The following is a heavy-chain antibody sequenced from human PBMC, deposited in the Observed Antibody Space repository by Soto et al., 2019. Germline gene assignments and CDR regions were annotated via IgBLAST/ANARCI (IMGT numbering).Heavy chain of an antibody. D-gene: IGHD2-8*02. CDR1: GFTFSSYV. V-gene: IGHV3-23*01. CDR3: AKSRLSRNTTQYWMDV. CDR2: TSGSGDKT. J-gene: IGHJ6*02. Sequence: PGGSLRLSCAAAGFTFSSYVMNWVRQAPGKGLEWVSTTSGSGDKTSYADSVKGRCTFSRDNSKNTLYLHMNSLRAEDPAVYYRAKSRLSRNTTQYWMDVWGQGTTVTVSS.